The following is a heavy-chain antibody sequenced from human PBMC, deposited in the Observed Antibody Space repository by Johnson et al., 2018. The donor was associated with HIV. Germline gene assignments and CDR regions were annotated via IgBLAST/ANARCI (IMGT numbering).Heavy chain of an antibody. CDR2: INWNGGST. D-gene: IGHD3-10*01. J-gene: IGHJ3*02. V-gene: IGHV3-20*04. CDR3: ARDFVAVGECTAFDI. Sequence: VQLVESGGGVVRPGGSLRLSCAASGFTLDDYGMAWVRQAPGKGLEWVSGINWNGGSTGYADSVKGRFTISRDNAKNSLYLQMNSLRAEDTALYYCARDFVAVGECTAFDIWGQGTVVTVSS. CDR1: GFTLDDYG.